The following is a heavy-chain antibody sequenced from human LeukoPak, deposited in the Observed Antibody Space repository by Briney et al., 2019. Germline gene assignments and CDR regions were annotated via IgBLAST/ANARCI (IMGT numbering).Heavy chain of an antibody. CDR2: VYTSGST. Sequence: SETLFLTCTVSGGSINSYYWSWLRQPAGKGLEWIGRVYTSGSTNYNPSLKSRVTMSIDTTESQFSLKLSSVTAADTAVYYCARRYHSSGWYPFDYWGQGTLVTVSS. V-gene: IGHV4-4*07. CDR1: GGSINSYY. CDR3: ARRYHSSGWYPFDY. D-gene: IGHD6-19*01. J-gene: IGHJ4*02.